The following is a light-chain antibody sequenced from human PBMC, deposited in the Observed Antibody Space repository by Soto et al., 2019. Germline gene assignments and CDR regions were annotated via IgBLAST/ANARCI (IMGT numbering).Light chain of an antibody. CDR2: DAS. CDR1: QSVSTR. Sequence: DIQMTQSPSSLSASVGDRVTIICRASQSVSTRLAWYQQKPGKAPKVLIYDASSGAGGGPSRFTGSGSGTEFTLTINSLQPDDFATYYCQQYSVYWTFGQGTKVEIK. CDR3: QQYSVYWT. V-gene: IGKV1-5*02. J-gene: IGKJ1*01.